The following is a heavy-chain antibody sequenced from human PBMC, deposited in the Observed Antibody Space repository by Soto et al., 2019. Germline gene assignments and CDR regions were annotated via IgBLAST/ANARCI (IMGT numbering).Heavy chain of an antibody. CDR2: IIPIFGTA. CDR1: GGTFSSYA. Sequence: QVQLVQSGAEVKKPGSSVKVSCKASGGTFSSYAISWVRQAPGQGLEWMGGIIPIFGTANYAQKFQGRVTITAGESTSTAYMELISLRSEDTAVYYGASHMVRVVLYYYYYGMDVWGQGTTVTVSS. J-gene: IGHJ6*02. V-gene: IGHV1-69*01. D-gene: IGHD3-10*01. CDR3: ASHMVRVVLYYYYYGMDV.